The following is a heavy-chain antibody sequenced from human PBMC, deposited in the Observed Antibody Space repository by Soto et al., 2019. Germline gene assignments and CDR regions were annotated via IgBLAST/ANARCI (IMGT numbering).Heavy chain of an antibody. J-gene: IGHJ4*02. CDR1: GFTFSTHS. CDR3: VGEVGFQLIY. V-gene: IGHV3-48*01. D-gene: IGHD2-2*01. CDR2: ITSSSVTM. Sequence: EVQLVESGGGLVQPGGSLRLSCAASGFTFSTHSMNWVRQAPGKGLEWISYITSSSVTMYADSVKGRFTISRDNAKNSLYLQMNVLRAEDTAVYFCVGEVGFQLIYWGQGTLVTVSS.